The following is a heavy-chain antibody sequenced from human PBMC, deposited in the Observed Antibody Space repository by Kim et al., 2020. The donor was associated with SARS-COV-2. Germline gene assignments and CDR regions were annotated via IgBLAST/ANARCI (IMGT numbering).Heavy chain of an antibody. Sequence: VKGRYTISRDNAKNTLDLQMSSLRADDTALYYCARRARYGSSTPPASFDSWGQGTLLTVSS. J-gene: IGHJ4*02. V-gene: IGHV3-74*01. CDR3: ARRARYGSSTPPASFDS. D-gene: IGHD6-6*01.